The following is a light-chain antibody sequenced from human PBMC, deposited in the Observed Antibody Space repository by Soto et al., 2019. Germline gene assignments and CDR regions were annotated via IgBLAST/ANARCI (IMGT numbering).Light chain of an antibody. V-gene: IGLV2-23*01. CDR1: SSDVGSYNL. CDR2: EAS. J-gene: IGLJ1*01. CDR3: CSYAGSSTWV. Sequence: QSVLTQPASVSGSPGQSITISCTGTSSDVGSYNLVSWYQQHPGKVPKIMIYEASKRPSGAPNRFSDSKSGNTASLTISGLQAEDEADYYCCSYAGSSTWVFGTGTKLTVL.